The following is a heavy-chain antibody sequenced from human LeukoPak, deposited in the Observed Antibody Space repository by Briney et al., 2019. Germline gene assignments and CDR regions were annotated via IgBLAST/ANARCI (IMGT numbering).Heavy chain of an antibody. V-gene: IGHV4-39*01. J-gene: IGHJ4*02. CDR3: ARHSDLYYFDY. CDR1: GGSIRSSYYY. CDR2: IYYSGST. D-gene: IGHD3-10*01. Sequence: SETLSLTCTVSGGSIRSSYYYWGWIRQPPGKGLEWIGSIYYSGSTYYNPSLKSRVTISVDTSKNQFSLKLSSVTAADTAVYYCARHSDLYYFDYWGQGTLVTVSS.